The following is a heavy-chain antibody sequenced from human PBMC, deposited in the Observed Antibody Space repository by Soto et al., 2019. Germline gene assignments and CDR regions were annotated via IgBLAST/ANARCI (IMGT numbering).Heavy chain of an antibody. V-gene: IGHV3-23*01. D-gene: IGHD2-15*01. Sequence: PGGSLRLSCAASGFTFSSYAMSWVRQAPGKGLEWVSAISGSGGSTYYADSVKGRFTISRDNSKNTLYLQMNSLRAEDTAVYYCAKEVASTTQEDIVVVVAAAAPMDVWGQGTTVTVSS. CDR1: GFTFSSYA. J-gene: IGHJ6*02. CDR3: AKEVASTTQEDIVVVVAAAAPMDV. CDR2: ISGSGGST.